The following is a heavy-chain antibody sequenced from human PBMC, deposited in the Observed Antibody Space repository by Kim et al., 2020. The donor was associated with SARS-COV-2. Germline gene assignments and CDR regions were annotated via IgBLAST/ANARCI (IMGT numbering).Heavy chain of an antibody. D-gene: IGHD3-22*01. J-gene: IGHJ4*02. V-gene: IGHV4-61*01. CDR1: GGSVSSGSYY. CDR2: IYYSGST. CDR3: ARRPGSEYYYDSSGYYSQNEYYFDY. Sequence: SETLSLTCTVSGGSVSSGSYYWSWIRQPPGKGLEWIGYIYYSGSTNYNPSLKSRVTISVDTSKNQFSLKLSSVTAADTAVYYCARRPGSEYYYDSSGYYSQNEYYFDYWGQGTLVTVSS.